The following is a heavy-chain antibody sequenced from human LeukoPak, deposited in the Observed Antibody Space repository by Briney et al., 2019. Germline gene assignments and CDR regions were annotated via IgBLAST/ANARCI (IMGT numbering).Heavy chain of an antibody. J-gene: IGHJ6*02. CDR2: IKQDGSQK. D-gene: IGHD3-10*01. Sequence: PGGSLRLSCVASGFTSSRYWMTWFRQAPGKGLEWVANIKQDGSQKNYVDSVKGRFTISRDNAKNSLYLQMNSLRAEDTALYYCAKDIGPGGMVRGVNYYYYGMDVWGQGTTVTASS. V-gene: IGHV3-7*03. CDR1: GFTSSRYW. CDR3: AKDIGPGGMVRGVNYYYYGMDV.